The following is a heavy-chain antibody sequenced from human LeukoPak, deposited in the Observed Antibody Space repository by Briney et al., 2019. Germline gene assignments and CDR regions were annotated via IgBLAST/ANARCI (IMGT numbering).Heavy chain of an antibody. CDR3: ARARGSGNGYYGMDV. D-gene: IGHD3-10*01. CDR2: INPNSGGT. J-gene: IGHJ6*02. CDR1: GYTFTGYY. V-gene: IGHV1-2*02. Sequence: ASVKVSCKAPGYTFTGYYMHWVRQAPGQGLEWMGWINPNSGGTNYAQKFQGRVTMTRDTSISTAYMELSRLRSDDTAVYYCARARGSGNGYYGMDVWGQGTTVTVSS.